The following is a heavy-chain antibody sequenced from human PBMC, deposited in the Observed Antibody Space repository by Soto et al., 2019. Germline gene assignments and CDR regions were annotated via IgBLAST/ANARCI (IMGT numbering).Heavy chain of an antibody. Sequence: SVKVSCKASGGTFSSYAISWVRQAPGQGLEWMGGIIPIFGTANYAQKFQGRVTITADESTSTAYMELSSLRSEDTAVYYCARNGNQLLYSTEYNWFDPWGQEXLVTVHS. CDR2: IIPIFGTA. V-gene: IGHV1-69*13. CDR3: ARNGNQLLYSTEYNWFDP. D-gene: IGHD2-2*02. J-gene: IGHJ5*02. CDR1: GGTFSSYA.